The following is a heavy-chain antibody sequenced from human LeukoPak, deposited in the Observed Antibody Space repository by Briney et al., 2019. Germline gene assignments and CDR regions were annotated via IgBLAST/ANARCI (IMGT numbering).Heavy chain of an antibody. CDR3: ARTSITMVRGSYYSDYYYYMDV. Sequence: PSETLSLTCAVYGGSFSGYYWSWIRQPPGKGLEWIGEINHSGSTNYNPSLKSRVTISIATSKNQSSLKLSSVTAADMAVYYCARTSITMVRGSYYSDYYYYMDVWGKGTTVTVSS. CDR1: GGSFSGYY. CDR2: INHSGST. V-gene: IGHV4-34*01. J-gene: IGHJ6*03. D-gene: IGHD3-10*01.